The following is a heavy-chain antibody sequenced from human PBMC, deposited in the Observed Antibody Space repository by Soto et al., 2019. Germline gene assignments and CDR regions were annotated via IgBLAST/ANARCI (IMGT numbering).Heavy chain of an antibody. CDR3: AGVSYSSSLRGWFDP. CDR1: GITFGSRA. V-gene: IGHV3-23*01. D-gene: IGHD6-6*01. Sequence: EVQLLESGGDLIQPGGSLRLSCVASGITFGSRAMSWVRQAPGEGLEWVSTITDTGGDAKYADSVRGRFTISRDNSKKTLYLQMNSLRAEDTAVYYCAGVSYSSSLRGWFDPWGQGTLVTDTS. J-gene: IGHJ5*02. CDR2: ITDTGGDA.